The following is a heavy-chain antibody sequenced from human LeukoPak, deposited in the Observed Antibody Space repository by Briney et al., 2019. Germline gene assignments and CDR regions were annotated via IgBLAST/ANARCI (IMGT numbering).Heavy chain of an antibody. D-gene: IGHD1-26*01. Sequence: SETLSLTCTVSGGSITNYYWSWIRQSPGKGLEWIGFIYNTGRTNYDPSLQSRVTMSIDTSKNQFSLKLSSVTAADTAVYYCARQGELAIDYWGQGTLVTVSS. CDR1: GGSITNYY. V-gene: IGHV4-59*08. CDR2: IYNTGRT. J-gene: IGHJ4*02. CDR3: ARQGELAIDY.